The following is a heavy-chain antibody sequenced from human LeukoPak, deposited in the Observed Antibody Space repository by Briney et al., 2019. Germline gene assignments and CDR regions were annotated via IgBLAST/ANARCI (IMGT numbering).Heavy chain of an antibody. CDR3: PKASSSGSYGVYYFDC. D-gene: IGHD6-19*01. CDR2: ISGSGGST. CDR1: GFTFSSYA. J-gene: IGHJ4*02. V-gene: IGHV3-23*01. Sequence: GGSLRLSCAASGFTFSSYAMSWVRQAPGKGLEWVSGISGSGGSTYYADSVNGRFTISRDNSKSTLYLQMHSLRAGDTAVYYCPKASSSGSYGVYYFDCWGQGTLVTVSS.